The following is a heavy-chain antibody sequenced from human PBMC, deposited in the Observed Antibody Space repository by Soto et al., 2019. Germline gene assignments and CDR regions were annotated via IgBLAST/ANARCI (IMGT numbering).Heavy chain of an antibody. Sequence: QVQLQESGPGLVKPSQTLSLTCTVSGGSISSGGYYWSWIRQHPGKGLEWIGYIYYSGSTYYNPSLKSRVTISVDTSKNQFSLKLSSVTAADTAVYYCARDPGKGYGEAPYYYYYYMDVWGKGTTVTVSS. CDR1: GGSISSGGYY. D-gene: IGHD4-17*01. CDR2: IYYSGST. CDR3: ARDPGKGYGEAPYYYYYYMDV. V-gene: IGHV4-31*03. J-gene: IGHJ6*03.